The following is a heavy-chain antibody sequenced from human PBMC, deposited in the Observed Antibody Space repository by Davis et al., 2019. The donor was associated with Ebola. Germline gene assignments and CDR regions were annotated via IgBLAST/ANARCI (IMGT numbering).Heavy chain of an antibody. CDR3: ARLRFLEWGMDV. J-gene: IGHJ6*02. CDR1: SGSISSYY. Sequence: SETLSLTCTVSSGSISSYYWSWIRQPPGKGLEWIGYIYYSGSTNYNPSLKSRVTISVDTSKNQFSLKLSSVTAADTAVYHCARLRFLEWGMDVWGQGTTVTVSS. D-gene: IGHD3-3*01. CDR2: IYYSGST. V-gene: IGHV4-59*08.